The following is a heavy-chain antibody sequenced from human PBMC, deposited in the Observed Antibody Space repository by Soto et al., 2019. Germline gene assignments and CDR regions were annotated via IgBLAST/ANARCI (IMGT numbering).Heavy chain of an antibody. Sequence: GVSLSLPCAASGFNFSGSAMHWVRQASGKGLERVGRIRRKANTYTTAYSASVKGSFTISRDDSKNTAYLQMNSLKTEDTAVYRCGRATGPYCSLGISGQGTLGT. J-gene: IGHJ3*02. CDR2: IRRKANTYTT. CDR1: GFNFSGSA. V-gene: IGHV3-73*01. D-gene: IGHD1-1*01. CDR3: GRATGPYCSLGI.